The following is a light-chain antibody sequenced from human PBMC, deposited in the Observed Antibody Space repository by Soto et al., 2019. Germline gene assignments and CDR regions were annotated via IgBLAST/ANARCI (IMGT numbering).Light chain of an antibody. CDR1: QSISSY. CDR3: QQSHNAPPT. V-gene: IGKV1-39*01. CDR2: AAS. J-gene: IGKJ1*01. Sequence: IRMTQSASSLSASVGDRVTITCRASQSISSYLNWYQQKPGKAPKLLIYAASSLHSGGPSRFSGGGSGTDFTLTISSLQHDDFATYYCQQSHNAPPTFGQGTKVDIK.